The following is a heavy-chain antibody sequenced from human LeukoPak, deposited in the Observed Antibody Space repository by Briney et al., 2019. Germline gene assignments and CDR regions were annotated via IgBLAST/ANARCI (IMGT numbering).Heavy chain of an antibody. D-gene: IGHD6-13*01. V-gene: IGHV3-11*04. Sequence: GGSLRLSCAASGFTFSAYYMTWIRQAPGEGLQWVSYISDSGTTVEYTDSVKGRFTISRDNAKNSLYLQMNSLRAEDTAVYYCARTFSRQLDMDVWGKGTTVTVSS. CDR2: ISDSGTTV. CDR1: GFTFSAYY. CDR3: ARTFSRQLDMDV. J-gene: IGHJ6*03.